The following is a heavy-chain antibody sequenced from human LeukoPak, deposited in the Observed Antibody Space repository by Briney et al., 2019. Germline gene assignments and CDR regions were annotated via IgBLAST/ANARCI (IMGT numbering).Heavy chain of an antibody. CDR1: GGTFSSYA. CDR2: IIPIFGTA. J-gene: IGHJ5*02. CDR3: ATVGNNYGNNWFDP. Sequence: ASVKVSCKASGGTFSSYAISWVRQAPGQGLEWMGGIIPIFGTANYAQKFQGRVTITTDESTSTAYMELSSLRSEDTAVYYCATVGNNYGNNWFDPWGQGTLVTVSS. V-gene: IGHV1-69*05. D-gene: IGHD4-11*01.